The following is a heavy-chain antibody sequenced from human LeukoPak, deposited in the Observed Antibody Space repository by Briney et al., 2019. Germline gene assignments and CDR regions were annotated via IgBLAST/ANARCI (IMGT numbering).Heavy chain of an antibody. CDR1: GFTFSSYA. CDR3: ARVGWIQLWSDYYYYGMDV. CDR2: ISYDGSNK. D-gene: IGHD5-18*01. V-gene: IGHV3-30-3*01. J-gene: IGHJ6*02. Sequence: GGSLRLSCAASGFTFSSYAMHWVRQAPGKGLEWVAVISYDGSNKYYADSVKGRFTISRDNSKNTLYLQMNSLRAEDTAVYYCARVGWIQLWSDYYYYGMDVWGQGTTVTVSS.